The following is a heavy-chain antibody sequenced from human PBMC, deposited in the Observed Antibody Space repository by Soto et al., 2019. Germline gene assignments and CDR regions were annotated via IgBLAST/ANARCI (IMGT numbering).Heavy chain of an antibody. V-gene: IGHV3-74*01. D-gene: IGHD3-3*01. J-gene: IGHJ6*02. Sequence: GGPLRLSCAASGFTFSSYWMHWVRQAPGKGLVWVSRINSDGSSTSYADSVKGRFTISRDNAKSTLYLQMNSLRAEDTAVYYCARNKGYYDFWSGYYSDYYYYYGMGVWGQGTTVTVSS. CDR1: GFTFSSYW. CDR2: INSDGSST. CDR3: ARNKGYYDFWSGYYSDYYYYYGMGV.